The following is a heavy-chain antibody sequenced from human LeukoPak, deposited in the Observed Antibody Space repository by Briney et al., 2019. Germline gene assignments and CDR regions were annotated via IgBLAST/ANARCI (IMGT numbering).Heavy chain of an antibody. J-gene: IGHJ5*02. V-gene: IGHV7-4-1*02. Sequence: GASVKVSCKASGYTFTSYAMNWVRQAPGQGLEWMGWINTNTGNPTYAQGFTGRFVFSLDTSVSTAYLQISSLKAEDTAVYYCARPVYGGNTPRLWFDPWGQGTLVTDSS. CDR2: INTNTGNP. CDR3: ARPVYGGNTPRLWFDP. D-gene: IGHD4-23*01. CDR1: GYTFTSYA.